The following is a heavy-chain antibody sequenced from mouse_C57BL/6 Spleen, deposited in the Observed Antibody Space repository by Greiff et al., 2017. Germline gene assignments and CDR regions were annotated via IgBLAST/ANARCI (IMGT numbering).Heavy chain of an antibody. CDR2: IYPGRGKT. Sequence: QVHVKQSGAELVRPGASVKLSCKASGYTFTDYYINWVKQRPGKGLEWIARIYPGRGKTYYNEKFKGKATLDAEKSSSTAYMLLSSLTSEDSAVYFGARWDGKGAMDYWGQGTSVTVSS. CDR1: GYTFTDYY. CDR3: ARWDGKGAMDY. J-gene: IGHJ4*01. D-gene: IGHD2-1*01. V-gene: IGHV1-76*01.